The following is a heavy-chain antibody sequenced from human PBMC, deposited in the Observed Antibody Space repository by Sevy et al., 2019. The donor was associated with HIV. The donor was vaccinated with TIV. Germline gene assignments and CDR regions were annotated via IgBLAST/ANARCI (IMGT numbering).Heavy chain of an antibody. CDR1: GYTFTSFD. D-gene: IGHD2-2*01. V-gene: IGHV1-8*01. CDR2: MNPNSGDT. CDR3: VRECSSTTCYPYEAFDL. Sequence: ASVKVSCKASGYTFTSFDVNWVRQAPGQGLEWMGWMNPNSGDTGYAPQFQARVTMTRGPSISTAYMELSSLRSEDTAMYYCVRECSSTTCYPYEAFDLWGQGTMVTVSS. J-gene: IGHJ3*01.